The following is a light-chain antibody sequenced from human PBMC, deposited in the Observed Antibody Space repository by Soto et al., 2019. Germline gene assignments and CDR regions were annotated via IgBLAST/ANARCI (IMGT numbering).Light chain of an antibody. V-gene: IGKV1-39*01. CDR3: QQSYSRRSIT. CDR2: SAS. Sequence: IQIPQGPASGSGSVADQVTITCRASQGIRTDLGWYQQKPGKAPKRLIYSASSLQSGVPSRFSGSGSGTDFTLTISSLQPEDFATYYCQQSYSRRSITFGQGTRLEIK. CDR1: QGIRTD. J-gene: IGKJ5*01.